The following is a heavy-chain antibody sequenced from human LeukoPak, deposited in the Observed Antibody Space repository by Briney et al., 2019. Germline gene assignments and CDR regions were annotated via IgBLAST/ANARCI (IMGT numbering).Heavy chain of an antibody. J-gene: IGHJ4*02. CDR3: AKDRERLWFGELFETDY. V-gene: IGHV3-30*02. D-gene: IGHD3-10*01. CDR1: GFTFSSYG. Sequence: GGSLRLSCAASGFTFSSYGMYWVRQAPGKGLEWVAFIRYDGSNKYYADSVKGRFTISRDNSKNTLYLQMNSLRAEDTAVYYCAKDRERLWFGELFETDYWGQGTLVTVSS. CDR2: IRYDGSNK.